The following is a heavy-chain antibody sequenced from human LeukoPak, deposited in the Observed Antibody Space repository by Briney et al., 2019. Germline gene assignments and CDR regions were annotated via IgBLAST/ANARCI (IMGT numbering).Heavy chain of an antibody. V-gene: IGHV3-74*01. D-gene: IGHD2-21*02. CDR1: GFTFSSSW. J-gene: IGHJ6*03. CDR2: INSDGSSR. Sequence: GGSLRLSCAASGFTFSSSWMHWVRQAPGKGLVWVSRINSDGSSRSYADSVKGRFTISRDNAKNTLYLQMNSLKTEDTAVYYCTRGSLLFSYYYYMDVWGKGTTVTISS. CDR3: TRGSLLFSYYYYMDV.